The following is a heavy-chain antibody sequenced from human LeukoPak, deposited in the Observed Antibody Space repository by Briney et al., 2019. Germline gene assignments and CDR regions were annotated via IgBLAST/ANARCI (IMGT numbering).Heavy chain of an antibody. V-gene: IGHV4-34*01. CDR3: ARDPIFGSSVF. J-gene: IGHJ4*02. CDR2: INHSGST. CDR1: GGSFSGYY. Sequence: PSETLSLTCAVYGGSFSGYYWSWIRQSPGKGLEWIGEINHSGSTNYNPSLKSRVTISVDTSKNQFSLKLSSVTAADTAVYYCARDPIFGSSVFWGQGTLVTVSS. D-gene: IGHD6-6*01.